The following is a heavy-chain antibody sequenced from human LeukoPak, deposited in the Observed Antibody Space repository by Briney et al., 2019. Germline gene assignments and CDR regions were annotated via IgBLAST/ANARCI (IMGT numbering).Heavy chain of an antibody. V-gene: IGHV3-30*01. CDR2: ISYDGSHQ. Sequence: PGGSLRLSCAASGFTFSHYAMHWVRQAPGKGLEWVAVISYDGSHQYSADSVKGRLTISRDNSRHTLYLQMNSLRPEDTAVYYCARARNGTLKYWGQGTLVTVS. D-gene: IGHD1-26*01. J-gene: IGHJ4*02. CDR3: ARARNGTLKY. CDR1: GFTFSHYA.